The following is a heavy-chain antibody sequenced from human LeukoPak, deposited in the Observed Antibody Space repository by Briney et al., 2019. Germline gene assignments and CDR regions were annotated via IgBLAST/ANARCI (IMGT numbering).Heavy chain of an antibody. CDR3: ARDLGYSYGVYYYYYYMDV. CDR2: INPNSGGT. J-gene: IGHJ6*03. D-gene: IGHD5-18*01. Sequence: ASVKVSCKASGYTFTGYYMHWVRQAPGQGLEWMGWINPNSGGTNYAQKFQGRVTMTRDTSISTAYMERSRLRSDDTAVYYCARDLGYSYGVYYYYYYMDVWGKGTTVTVSS. CDR1: GYTFTGYY. V-gene: IGHV1-2*02.